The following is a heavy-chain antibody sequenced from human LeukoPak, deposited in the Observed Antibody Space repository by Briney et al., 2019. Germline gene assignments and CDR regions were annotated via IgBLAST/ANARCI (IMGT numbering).Heavy chain of an antibody. D-gene: IGHD2-15*01. CDR1: GYTFTSYG. J-gene: IGHJ3*02. CDR3: ARDWYCSGGSCYDVFDI. Sequence: ASVKVSCKASGYTFTSYGISWVRQPPGQGLEWMGWISAYNDNPKYAQKLQGRVTMTADTSTNTAYMELRSLRSDDRAMYYCARDWYCSGGSCYDVFDIWGQGTMVSVSS. CDR2: ISAYNDNP. V-gene: IGHV1-18*01.